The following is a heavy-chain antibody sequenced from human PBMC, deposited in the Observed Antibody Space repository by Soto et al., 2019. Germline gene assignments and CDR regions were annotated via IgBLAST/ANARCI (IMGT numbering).Heavy chain of an antibody. Sequence: SLRLSCAASGFTFSSYAMHWVRQAPGKGLEWVAVISYDGSNKYYADSVKGRFTISRDNSKNTLYLQMNSLRAEDTAVYYCARDTVYDSPPLFDYWGQGTLVTVSS. V-gene: IGHV3-30-3*01. CDR1: GFTFSSYA. CDR2: ISYDGSNK. CDR3: ARDTVYDSPPLFDY. D-gene: IGHD3-22*01. J-gene: IGHJ4*02.